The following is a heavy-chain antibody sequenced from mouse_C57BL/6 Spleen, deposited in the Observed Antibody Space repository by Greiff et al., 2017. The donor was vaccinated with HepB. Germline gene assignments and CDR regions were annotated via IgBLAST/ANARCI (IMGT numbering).Heavy chain of an antibody. CDR1: GYTFTSYW. Sequence: QVQLQQSGAELVKPGASVKVSFKASGYTFTSYWMHWVKQRPGQGLEWIGRIHPSDSDTNYNQKFKGKATLTVDKSSSTAYMQLSSLTSEDSAVYYCAIPNYSNSWFAYWGQGTLVTVSA. J-gene: IGHJ3*01. CDR3: AIPNYSNSWFAY. D-gene: IGHD2-5*01. V-gene: IGHV1-74*01. CDR2: IHPSDSDT.